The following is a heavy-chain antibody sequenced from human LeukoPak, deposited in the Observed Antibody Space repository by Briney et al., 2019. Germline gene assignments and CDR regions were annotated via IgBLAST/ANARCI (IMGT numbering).Heavy chain of an antibody. Sequence: GGPLRLSCAASGFIFTNYFMSWVRQAPGKGLEWVASIKHDGSEKYYVDSVRGRFTISRDNAKNSLYLQMNSLRGEDTAVYYCARAVGNHFDYWGQGTLVTVSS. J-gene: IGHJ4*02. V-gene: IGHV3-7*01. CDR1: GFIFTNYF. D-gene: IGHD1-14*01. CDR2: IKHDGSEK. CDR3: ARAVGNHFDY.